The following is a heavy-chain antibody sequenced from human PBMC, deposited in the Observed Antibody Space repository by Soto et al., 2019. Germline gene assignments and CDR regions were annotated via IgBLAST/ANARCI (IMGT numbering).Heavy chain of an antibody. J-gene: IGHJ4*02. CDR3: AREDYAGASHRFDY. D-gene: IGHD4-17*01. CDR1: GFIFSSYT. CDR2: ISSSSSNI. V-gene: IGHV3-21*04. Sequence: GGSLRLSCAASGFIFSSYTMAWVRQAPGKGLEWVSSISSSSSNIEYADSVKGRFSVSRDNANNSLFLQFNSLRAEDTAIYYCAREDYAGASHRFDYWGLGALVTVSS.